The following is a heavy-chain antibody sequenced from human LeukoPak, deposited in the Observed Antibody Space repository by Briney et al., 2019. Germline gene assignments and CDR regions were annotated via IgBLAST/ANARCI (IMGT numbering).Heavy chain of an antibody. CDR2: ISSSSYI. V-gene: IGHV3-21*01. Sequence: PGGSLRLSCAASGFTFSSYSMNWVRQAPGKGLEWVSSISSSSYIYYADSVKGRFTISRDNAKNSLYLQMNSLRAEDTAVYYCASGIAVALYYLDYWGQGTLVTVSS. CDR3: ASGIAVALYYLDY. D-gene: IGHD6-19*01. CDR1: GFTFSSYS. J-gene: IGHJ4*02.